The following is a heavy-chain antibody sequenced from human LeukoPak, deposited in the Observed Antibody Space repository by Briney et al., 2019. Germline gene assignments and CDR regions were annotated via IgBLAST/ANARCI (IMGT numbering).Heavy chain of an antibody. CDR3: ARDREDIVATILDY. CDR1: GFTFSSYG. Sequence: PGRSLRLSCAASGFTFSSYGMHWVRQAPGKGLEWVAVIWYDGSNKYYADSVKGRFTISRDNSMNTLYLQMNSLRAEDTAVYYCARDREDIVATILDYWGQGTLVTVSS. J-gene: IGHJ4*02. V-gene: IGHV3-33*01. D-gene: IGHD5-12*01. CDR2: IWYDGSNK.